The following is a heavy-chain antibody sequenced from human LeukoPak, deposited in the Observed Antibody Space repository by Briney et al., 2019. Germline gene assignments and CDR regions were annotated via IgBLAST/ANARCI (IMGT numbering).Heavy chain of an antibody. D-gene: IGHD4-17*01. Sequence: GGSLRLSCAASGFTLSSYSMNWVRQAPGKGLEWVSYISSSSSTIYYADSVKGRFTISRDNAKNSLYLQMNGLRDEDTAVYYCARVTVTTNDYWGQGTLVTVSS. V-gene: IGHV3-48*02. J-gene: IGHJ4*02. CDR1: GFTLSSYS. CDR2: ISSSSSTI. CDR3: ARVTVTTNDY.